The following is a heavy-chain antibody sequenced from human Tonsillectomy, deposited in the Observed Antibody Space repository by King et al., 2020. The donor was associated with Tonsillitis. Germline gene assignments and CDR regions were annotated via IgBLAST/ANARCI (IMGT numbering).Heavy chain of an antibody. D-gene: IGHD5-24*01. V-gene: IGHV3-9*01. CDR3: AKRGEMATIKSVDYFDF. Sequence: HWVRQPPGKGLEWVSGISWNSDNIANADSVKGRFTISRDNAKSSLYLQMNSLRAEDTALYYCAKRGEMATIKSVDYFDFWGQGILVNVSS. CDR2: ISWNSDNI. J-gene: IGHJ4*02.